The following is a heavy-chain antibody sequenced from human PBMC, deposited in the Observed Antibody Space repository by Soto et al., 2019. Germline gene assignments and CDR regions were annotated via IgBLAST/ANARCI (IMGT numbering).Heavy chain of an antibody. V-gene: IGHV1-69*01. CDR2: IIPIFGTA. CDR3: ARDPGGRSGTTPAFDY. CDR1: GGTFSSYA. J-gene: IGHJ4*02. D-gene: IGHD1-7*01. Sequence: SVMCSCKASGGTFSSYAISWVRQAPGQGLEWMGGIIPIFGTANYAQKFQGRVTITADESTSTAYVELSSLRSEDTAVYYCARDPGGRSGTTPAFDYWGQGTLVTVSS.